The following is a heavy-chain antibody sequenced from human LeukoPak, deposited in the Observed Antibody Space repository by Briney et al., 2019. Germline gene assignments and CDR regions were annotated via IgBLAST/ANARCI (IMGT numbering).Heavy chain of an antibody. J-gene: IGHJ4*02. V-gene: IGHV3-15*01. D-gene: IGHD3-22*01. CDR3: TTGGWYYYDSSGEYYFDY. CDR2: IKRKTDVGTT. Sequence: GGSLRLSCAAAGFTFSKAWMGWVRQAPGKGLGWVGHIKRKTDVGTTDYAAPVKGRFTISRDTTTNTLYLQMNSLKTEDTAVYYCTTGGWYYYDSSGEYYFDYWGQGTLVTVSS. CDR1: GFTFSKAW.